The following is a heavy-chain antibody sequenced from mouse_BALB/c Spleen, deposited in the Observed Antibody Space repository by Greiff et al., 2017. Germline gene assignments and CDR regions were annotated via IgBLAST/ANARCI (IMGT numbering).Heavy chain of an antibody. V-gene: IGHV3-2*02. J-gene: IGHJ4*01. CDR2: ISYSGST. Sequence: VQLQQSGPGLVKPSQSLSLTCTVTGYSITSDYAWNWIRQFPGNKLEWMGYISYSGSTSYNPSLKSRISITRDTSKNQFFLQLNSVTTEDTATYYCARSGGIYAMDYWGQGTSVTVSS. CDR3: ARSGGIYAMDY. D-gene: IGHD1-1*02. CDR1: GYSITSDYA.